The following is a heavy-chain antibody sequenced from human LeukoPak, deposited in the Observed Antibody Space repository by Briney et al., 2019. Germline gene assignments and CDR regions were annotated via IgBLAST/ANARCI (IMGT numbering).Heavy chain of an antibody. D-gene: IGHD3-22*01. CDR1: GFSFSIYG. CDR2: TWYDGSNK. CDR3: AKGAIYDSSAYYFSFDY. Sequence: PGGSLRLSCATSGFSFSIYGMHWVRQAQGKGLEWVALTWYDGSNKNYADSVKGRFTISRDSSKNTLYLQMNSLRAEDTAIYYCAKGAIYDSSAYYFSFDYWGQGTLVTVSS. V-gene: IGHV3-33*06. J-gene: IGHJ4*02.